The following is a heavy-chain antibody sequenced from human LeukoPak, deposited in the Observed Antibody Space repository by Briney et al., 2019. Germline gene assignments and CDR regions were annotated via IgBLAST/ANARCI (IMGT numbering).Heavy chain of an antibody. CDR3: AKTAGIAAAADFDY. V-gene: IGHV3-23*01. Sequence: GGSLRLSCAASGFTFSNYAMNWVRQAPGKGLEWVSAISGSGGNTYYADSVKGRFTISRDNSKNTLFLQMYSLRAEDTAVYYCAKTAGIAAAADFDYWGQGTLVTVSS. J-gene: IGHJ4*02. CDR1: GFTFSNYA. CDR2: ISGSGGNT. D-gene: IGHD6-13*01.